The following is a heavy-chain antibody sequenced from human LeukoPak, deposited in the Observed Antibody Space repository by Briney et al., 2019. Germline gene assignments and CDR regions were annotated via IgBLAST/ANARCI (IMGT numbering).Heavy chain of an antibody. Sequence: GGSLRLSCAAPGFTFSSYGMHWVRQAPGKGLEWVAVISYDGSNKYYADSVKGRFTISRDNSKNTLYLQMNSLRAEDTAVYYCAKAGVAATHDYYYYGMDVWGQGTTVTVSS. CDR3: AKAGVAATHDYYYYGMDV. J-gene: IGHJ6*02. CDR2: ISYDGSNK. D-gene: IGHD2-15*01. V-gene: IGHV3-30*18. CDR1: GFTFSSYG.